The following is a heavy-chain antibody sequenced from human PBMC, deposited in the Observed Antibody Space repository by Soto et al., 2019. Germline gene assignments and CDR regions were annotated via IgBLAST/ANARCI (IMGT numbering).Heavy chain of an antibody. D-gene: IGHD6-13*01. Sequence: QVQLQESGPGLVKPSETLSLTCTVSGGSISSYYWSWIRQPPGKGLEWIGYIYYSGSTNYNPSLKSRVTISVATSQNQFSLKLSSVTAADTAVYYCARDRAAAGTEYDYWGQGTLVTVSS. CDR2: IYYSGST. J-gene: IGHJ4*02. CDR1: GGSISSYY. V-gene: IGHV4-59*01. CDR3: ARDRAAAGTEYDY.